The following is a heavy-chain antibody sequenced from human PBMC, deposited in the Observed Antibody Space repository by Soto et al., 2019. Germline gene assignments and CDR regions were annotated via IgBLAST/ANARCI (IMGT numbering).Heavy chain of an antibody. J-gene: IGHJ4*02. CDR1: GYTFTSYD. CDR2: MNPNSGNT. D-gene: IGHD3-3*01. Sequence: RASVKVSCKASGYTFTSYDINWVRQATGQGLEWMGWMNPNSGNTGYAQKFQGRVTMTRNTSISTAYMELSSLRSEDTAVYYCARAESSEWFCPWWGQGTLVTVSS. CDR3: ARAESSEWFCPW. V-gene: IGHV1-8*01.